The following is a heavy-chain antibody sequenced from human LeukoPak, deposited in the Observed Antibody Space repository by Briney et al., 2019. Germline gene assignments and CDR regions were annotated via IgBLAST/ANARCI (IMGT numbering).Heavy chain of an antibody. D-gene: IGHD1-26*01. Sequence: SQTLSLTCTVSGGSISSGGYYWSWLRQHPGKGLEWIGYIYYSGSTYYNPSLKSRVTISVDTSKNQFSLKLSSVTAADTAVYYCARDGTNAHNSAAFDIWGQGTMVTVSS. J-gene: IGHJ3*02. V-gene: IGHV4-31*03. CDR1: GGSISSGGYY. CDR2: IYYSGST. CDR3: ARDGTNAHNSAAFDI.